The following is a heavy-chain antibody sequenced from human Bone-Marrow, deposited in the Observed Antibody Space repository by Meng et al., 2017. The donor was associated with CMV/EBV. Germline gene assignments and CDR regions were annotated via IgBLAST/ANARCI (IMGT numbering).Heavy chain of an antibody. CDR3: ARADRSFDFWSGYPRFDP. V-gene: IGHV1-8*01. J-gene: IGHJ5*02. D-gene: IGHD3-3*01. Sequence: ASVKVSCKASGYTFTRYDIIWVRQATGQGLEWMGRIDPNSGNTGYAQKFQGRVTMTRNTSKSTAYMELSSLRSEGTAVYYCARADRSFDFWSGYPRFDPWGQGTLVTVSS. CDR1: GYTFTRYD. CDR2: IDPNSGNT.